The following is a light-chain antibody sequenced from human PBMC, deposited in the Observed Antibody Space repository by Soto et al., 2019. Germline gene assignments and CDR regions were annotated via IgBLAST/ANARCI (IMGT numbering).Light chain of an antibody. CDR3: GTWDSGLSAV. V-gene: IGLV1-51*01. CDR1: SSNIGTNY. Sequence: QSALTQPPSVSAAPGQKVTISCSGSSSNIGTNYVSWYQHLPGTAPKLLIYDNNKRPSGIPDRFSGSQSGTSATLGITGLQTGDEADYYCGTWDSGLSAVFGGGTKVTVL. CDR2: DNN. J-gene: IGLJ2*01.